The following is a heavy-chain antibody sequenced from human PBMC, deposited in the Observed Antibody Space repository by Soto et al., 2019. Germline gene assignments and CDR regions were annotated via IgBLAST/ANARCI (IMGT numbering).Heavy chain of an antibody. J-gene: IGHJ4*02. CDR1: GCS. CDR3: ARGPPLY. D-gene: IGHD3-16*02. Sequence: GCSWSWIRQPPGKGLEWIGYIYHSGSTYYNPSLKSRVTISVDRSKNQFSLKLSSVTAADTAVYYCARGPPLYWGQGTLVTVSS. CDR2: IYHSGST. V-gene: IGHV4-30-2*01.